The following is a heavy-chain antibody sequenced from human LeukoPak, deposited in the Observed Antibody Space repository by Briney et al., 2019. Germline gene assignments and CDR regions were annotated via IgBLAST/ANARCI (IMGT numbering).Heavy chain of an antibody. CDR2: ISGSGGST. J-gene: IGHJ2*01. Sequence: GGSLRLSCAASGFTFSSYAMSWVRQAPGKGLEWVSAISGSGGSTYYADSVEGRFTISRDNSKNTLYLQMNSLRAEDTAVYYCAKDSTVVTPSYWYFDLWGRGTLVTVSS. V-gene: IGHV3-23*01. CDR3: AKDSTVVTPSYWYFDL. CDR1: GFTFSSYA. D-gene: IGHD4-23*01.